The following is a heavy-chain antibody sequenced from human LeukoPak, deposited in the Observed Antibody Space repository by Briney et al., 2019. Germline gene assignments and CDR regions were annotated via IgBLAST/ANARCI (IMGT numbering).Heavy chain of an antibody. V-gene: IGHV3-21*01. Sequence: GGSLRLSCAASGFTFSTYTMNWVRQAPGKGLEWVSSISSSSSYIYYADSVKGRFTISRDNAKNSLYLQMNSLRAEDTAVYYWEREGGVLQFLEWSPDYWGQGTLVTVSS. CDR3: EREGGVLQFLEWSPDY. J-gene: IGHJ4*02. CDR2: ISSSSSYI. D-gene: IGHD3-3*01. CDR1: GFTFSTYT.